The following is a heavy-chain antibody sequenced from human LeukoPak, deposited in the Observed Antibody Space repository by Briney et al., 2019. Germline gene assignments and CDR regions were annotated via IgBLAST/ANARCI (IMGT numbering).Heavy chain of an antibody. D-gene: IGHD3-22*01. J-gene: IGHJ3*02. Sequence: SVKVSCKASGGTLSSYAISWVRQAPGQGLEWMGRIIPILGIANYAQKFQGRVTITADKSTSTAYMELSSLRSEDTAVYYCASGYDSSGYSYAFDIWGQGTMVTVSS. CDR3: ASGYDSSGYSYAFDI. CDR1: GGTLSSYA. V-gene: IGHV1-69*04. CDR2: IIPILGIA.